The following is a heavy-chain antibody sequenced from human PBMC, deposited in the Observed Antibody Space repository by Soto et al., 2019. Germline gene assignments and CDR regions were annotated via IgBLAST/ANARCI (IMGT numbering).Heavy chain of an antibody. CDR2: IYYSGST. J-gene: IGHJ4*02. D-gene: IGHD1-26*01. CDR1: GGSISSSSYY. V-gene: IGHV4-39*01. Sequence: SETLSLTCTVSGGSISSSSYYWGWIRQPPGKGLEWIGSIYYSGSTYYNPSLKSRVTISVDTSKNQFSLKLSSVTAADTAVYYCARYSGSYSTDFDYWGQGTLVTVPS. CDR3: ARYSGSYSTDFDY.